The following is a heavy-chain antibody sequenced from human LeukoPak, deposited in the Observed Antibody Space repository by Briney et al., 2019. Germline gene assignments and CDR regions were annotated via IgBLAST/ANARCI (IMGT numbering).Heavy chain of an antibody. CDR2: IYYSGST. V-gene: IGHV4-59*01. Sequence: SKTLSLTCTVSGGSISSYYWSWIRQPPGKGLEWIGYIYYSGSTNYNPSLKSRVTISVDTSKNQFSLKLSSVTAADTAVYYCARVSGYSYGNSYYYYYGMDVWGQGTTVTVSS. J-gene: IGHJ6*02. CDR1: GGSISSYY. D-gene: IGHD5-18*01. CDR3: ARVSGYSYGNSYYYYYGMDV.